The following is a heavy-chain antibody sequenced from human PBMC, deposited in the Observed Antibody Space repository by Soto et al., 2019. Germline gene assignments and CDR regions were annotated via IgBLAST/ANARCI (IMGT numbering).Heavy chain of an antibody. J-gene: IGHJ4*02. Sequence: QVQLVQSGAEVKKPGSSVKVSCKASGGTFSSYAISWVRQAPGQGLEWMGGIIPIFGTANYAQKFQGRVTITADESTSTAYRELSSMRSEDTAGYDCATLIAVAEAYYFDYWGQGTLVTVSS. CDR2: IIPIFGTA. V-gene: IGHV1-69*12. D-gene: IGHD6-19*01. CDR3: ATLIAVAEAYYFDY. CDR1: GGTFSSYA.